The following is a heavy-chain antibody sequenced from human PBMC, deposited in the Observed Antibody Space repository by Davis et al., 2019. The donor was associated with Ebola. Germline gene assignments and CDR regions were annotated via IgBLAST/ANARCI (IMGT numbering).Heavy chain of an antibody. CDR2: IIPILGIA. CDR3: ARDRDYYGSGSYSDY. V-gene: IGHV1-69*04. D-gene: IGHD3-10*01. J-gene: IGHJ4*02. CDR1: GFTFPSYG. Sequence: SSVKVSCKASGFTFPSYGISWVRQAPGQGLEWMGRIIPILGIANYAQKFQGRVTITADKSTSTAYMELSSLRSEDTAVYYCARDRDYYGSGSYSDYWGQGTLVNVSS.